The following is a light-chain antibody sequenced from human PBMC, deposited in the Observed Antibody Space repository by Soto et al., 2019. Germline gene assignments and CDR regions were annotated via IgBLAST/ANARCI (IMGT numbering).Light chain of an antibody. V-gene: IGLV1-44*01. Sequence: QSVLTQPPSAFGTPGQRVTISCSGSRSNVASNTVNWYQQLPGTAPRVLIYSNNQRPSGVPGRFSGSKTGTSASLAISGLRSEDEGDYYCAAWDDSLNAVLFGGGTKLTVL. CDR3: AAWDDSLNAVL. CDR2: SNN. CDR1: RSNVASNT. J-gene: IGLJ3*02.